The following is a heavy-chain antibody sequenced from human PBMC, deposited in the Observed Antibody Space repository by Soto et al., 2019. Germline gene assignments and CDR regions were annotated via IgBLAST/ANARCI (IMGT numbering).Heavy chain of an antibody. D-gene: IGHD6-19*01. J-gene: IGHJ4*02. Sequence: GASLKVSCKASGYTFTSYAMHWVRQAPGQRLEWMGWINAGNGNTKYSQKFQGRVTITRDTSASTAYMELSSLRSEDTAVYYCASSRWLVYYFDYWGQGTLVTVSS. CDR2: INAGNGNT. V-gene: IGHV1-3*01. CDR3: ASSRWLVYYFDY. CDR1: GYTFTSYA.